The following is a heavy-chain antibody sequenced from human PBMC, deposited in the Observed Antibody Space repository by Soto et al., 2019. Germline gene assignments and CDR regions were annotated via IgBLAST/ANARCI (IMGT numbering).Heavy chain of an antibody. J-gene: IGHJ4*02. CDR2: IYYSGST. D-gene: IGHD3-22*01. CDR1: GGSISSYY. Sequence: PSETLSLTCTVSGGSISSYYWSWIRQPPGKGLEWIGYIYYSGSTNYNPSLKSRVTISVDTSKNQFSLKLSSVTAADTAVYYCARMWYYDSSGYTDYWGQGTLVTVSS. V-gene: IGHV4-59*01. CDR3: ARMWYYDSSGYTDY.